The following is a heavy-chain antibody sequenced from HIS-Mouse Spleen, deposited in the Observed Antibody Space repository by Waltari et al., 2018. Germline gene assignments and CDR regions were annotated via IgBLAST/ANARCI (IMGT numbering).Heavy chain of an antibody. J-gene: IGHJ2*01. CDR1: GGSISSSSYY. D-gene: IGHD6-13*01. Sequence: QLQLQESGPGLVKPSETLSLTCTVSGGSISSSSYYWGWIRRPPGKGLEWIGSIYYRGSTYDNPSLKSRVTISVDTSKNQFSLKLSSVTAADTAVYYCAREIPYSSSWYDWYFDLWGRGTLVTVSS. V-gene: IGHV4-39*07. CDR2: IYYRGST. CDR3: AREIPYSSSWYDWYFDL.